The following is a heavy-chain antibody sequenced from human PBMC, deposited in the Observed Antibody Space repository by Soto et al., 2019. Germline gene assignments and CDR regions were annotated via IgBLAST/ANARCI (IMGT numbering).Heavy chain of an antibody. CDR2: IIPILGIA. CDR3: AGEAVADAFDI. V-gene: IGHV1-69*10. CDR1: GGTFSSYA. Sequence: ASVKVSCKASGGTFSSYAISWVRQAPGQGLERMGGIIPILGIANYAQKFQGRVTITADKSTSTAYMELSSLRSEDTAVYYCAGEAVADAFDIWGQGTMVTVSS. J-gene: IGHJ3*02. D-gene: IGHD6-19*01.